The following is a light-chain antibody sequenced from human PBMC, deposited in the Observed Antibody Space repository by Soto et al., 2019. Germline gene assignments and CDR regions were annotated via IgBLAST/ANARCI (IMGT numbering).Light chain of an antibody. CDR3: SSYAGSNNLHVR. V-gene: IGLV2-8*01. Sequence: QSALTQPPSASGSPGQSVTISCTGSSSDVGGYEYVSWYQQHPGKAPKLIIYEVIKRPSGVPDRFSGSKSGNTASLTVSGLQAEDEADYYCSSYAGSNNLHVRFGGGTKLTVL. J-gene: IGLJ2*01. CDR2: EVI. CDR1: SSDVGGYEY.